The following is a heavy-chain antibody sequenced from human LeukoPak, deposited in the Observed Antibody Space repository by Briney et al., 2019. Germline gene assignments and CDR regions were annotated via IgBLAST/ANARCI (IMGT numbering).Heavy chain of an antibody. CDR2: INHSGST. CDR1: GGSFSGYY. CDR3: AIYCSSTSCFPTGNYNWFDP. D-gene: IGHD2-2*01. V-gene: IGHV4-34*01. J-gene: IGHJ5*02. Sequence: SETLSLTCAVYGGSFSGYYWSWIRQPPGKGLEWIGEINHSGSTNYNPSLKSRVTISVDASKNQFSLKLSSVTAADTAVYYCAIYCSSTSCFPTGNYNWFDPWGQGTLVTVSS.